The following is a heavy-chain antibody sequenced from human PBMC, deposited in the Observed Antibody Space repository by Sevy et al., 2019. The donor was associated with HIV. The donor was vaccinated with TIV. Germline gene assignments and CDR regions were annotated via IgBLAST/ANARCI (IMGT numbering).Heavy chain of an antibody. CDR1: GFTFSSYA. V-gene: IGHV3-30-3*01. CDR3: ARDSAIVVVVAATGFDY. D-gene: IGHD2-15*01. Sequence: GGSLRLSCAASGFTFSSYAMHWVRQAPGKGLEWVAVISYDGSNKYYADSVKGRFTISRDNSKNTLYLQMNSLRAEDTAVYYCARDSAIVVVVAATGFDYWGQGTLVTVSS. J-gene: IGHJ4*02. CDR2: ISYDGSNK.